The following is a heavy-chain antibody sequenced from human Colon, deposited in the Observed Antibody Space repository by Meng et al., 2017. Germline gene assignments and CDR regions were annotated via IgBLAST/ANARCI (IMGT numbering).Heavy chain of an antibody. CDR3: SRWAGGREFLDY. J-gene: IGHJ4*02. Sequence: QLQLQESGPGLVKPSETLSRTCTVSGDSISSSTSCWGWIRQPPGKGLEWIGCAYYSGSTYYDPSLKSRVAVSVDTSKNQFSLILSSVTAADTAVYYCSRWAGGREFLDYWGQGTLVTVSS. CDR1: GDSISSSTSC. D-gene: IGHD5-24*01. CDR2: AYYSGST. V-gene: IGHV4-39*01.